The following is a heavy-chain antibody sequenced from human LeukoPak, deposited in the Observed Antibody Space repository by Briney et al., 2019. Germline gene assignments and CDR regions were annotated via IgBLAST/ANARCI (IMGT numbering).Heavy chain of an antibody. CDR3: ARPSGGRLQRSRAFDF. CDR2: INPNSGGT. D-gene: IGHD5-24*01. CDR1: GFSFNGYY. J-gene: IGHJ3*01. V-gene: IGHV1-2*02. Sequence: GASVKVYCKSSGFSFNGYYMRWERQAPGQGLEWMGWINPNSGGTNYAQKFQGRVTMTRDTSISTAYMELSRLRSDDTAVYYCARPSGGRLQRSRAFDFWCQGTMVTVSS.